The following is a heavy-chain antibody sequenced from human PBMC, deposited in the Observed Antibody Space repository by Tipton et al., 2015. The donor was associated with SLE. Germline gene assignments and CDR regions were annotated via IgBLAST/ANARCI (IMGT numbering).Heavy chain of an antibody. D-gene: IGHD3-10*01. V-gene: IGHV3-33*01. CDR3: ARDAEVITRSYYYYMDV. CDR1: GFTFSSYG. J-gene: IGHJ6*03. Sequence: SLRLSCAASGFTFSSYGMHWVRQAPGKGLEWVAVIWYDGSNKYYADSVKGRFTISRDNSKNTLYLQMDSLRAEDTAVYFCARDAEVITRSYYYYMDVWGKGTTVTVSS. CDR2: IWYDGSNK.